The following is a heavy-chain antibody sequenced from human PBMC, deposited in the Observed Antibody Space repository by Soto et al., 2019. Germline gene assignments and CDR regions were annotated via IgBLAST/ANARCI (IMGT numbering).Heavy chain of an antibody. V-gene: IGHV3-48*01. J-gene: IGHJ5*02. Sequence: EVQLVESGGGLVQPGGSLRLSCAASGFTFSTYSMNWVRQAPGKGLEWVSYISISSSTIYYADSVKGRFTISGDNGKNSLCLQMNSLRAEDTAVDYCAREGDSSGSYNWFDPWGQGTLFPVSS. CDR1: GFTFSTYS. CDR3: AREGDSSGSYNWFDP. D-gene: IGHD3-22*01. CDR2: ISISSSTI.